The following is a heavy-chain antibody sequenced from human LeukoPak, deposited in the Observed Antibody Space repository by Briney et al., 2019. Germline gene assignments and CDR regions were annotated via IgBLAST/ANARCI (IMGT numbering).Heavy chain of an antibody. D-gene: IGHD6-6*01. CDR3: TTDNSIAESFDY. CDR2: IKSKTDGGTT. Sequence: GGSLRLSCAASGFTFSNAWMSWVRQAPGKGLEWVGRIKSKTDGGTTDYAAPVKGRFTISRDDSKNTLYLQMNSLKTEDTAVYYCTTDNSIAESFDYWGQGTLVTVSS. CDR1: GFTFSNAW. V-gene: IGHV3-15*01. J-gene: IGHJ4*02.